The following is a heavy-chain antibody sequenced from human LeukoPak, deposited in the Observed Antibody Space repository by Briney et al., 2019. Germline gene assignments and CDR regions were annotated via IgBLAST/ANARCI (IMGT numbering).Heavy chain of an antibody. CDR3: ARDGGAYCGGDCYRFDY. Sequence: ASVKVSCKASGYTFTSYYMHWVRQAPGQGLEWMGIINPSGGSTSYAQKFQGRVTMTRDTSTSTVYMELRSLRSDDTAVYYCARDGGAYCGGDCYRFDYWGQGTLVTVSS. D-gene: IGHD2-21*02. J-gene: IGHJ4*02. V-gene: IGHV1-46*01. CDR1: GYTFTSYY. CDR2: INPSGGST.